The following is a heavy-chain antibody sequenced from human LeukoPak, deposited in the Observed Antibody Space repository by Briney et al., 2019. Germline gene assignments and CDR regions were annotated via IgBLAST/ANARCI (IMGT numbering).Heavy chain of an antibody. J-gene: IGHJ6*03. CDR2: IYGSGST. V-gene: IGHV4-4*07. CDR3: ARDRDDQDYYYMDV. D-gene: IGHD3-10*01. Sequence: SETLSLTCTVSGGSIRSYWSWIRQPAGKGLEWIGRIYGSGSTDYNPSLKSRVTMSIDTSKNQFSLNLISVTAADTAVYYCARDRDDQDYYYMDVWGKGTTVTISS. CDR1: GGSIRSY.